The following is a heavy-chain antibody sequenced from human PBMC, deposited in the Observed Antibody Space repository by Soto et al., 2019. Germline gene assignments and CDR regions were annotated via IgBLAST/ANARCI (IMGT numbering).Heavy chain of an antibody. V-gene: IGHV4-31*08. CDR3: VGHDMAY. CDR2: IYYSGST. J-gene: IGHJ4*02. CDR1: GGSISSGGYY. Sequence: SETLSLTCTVSGGSISSGGYYWSWIRQDPGKGLEWIGYIYYSGSTYYNPSLKSRVTIFVDTSKNQFSLKLRSVTAADTAVYCCVGHDMAYWGQGTLVTVSS. D-gene: IGHD3-9*01.